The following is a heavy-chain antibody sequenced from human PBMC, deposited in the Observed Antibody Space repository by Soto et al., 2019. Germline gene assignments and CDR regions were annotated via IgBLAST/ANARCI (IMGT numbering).Heavy chain of an antibody. Sequence: VASVKVSCKASGYTFTSCYMHCVRQAPGQGLEWMGIINPSGGSTSYAQKFQGRVTMTRDTSTSTVYMELSSLRSEDTAVYYCATLQSRDALQDYWGQGTLVTVSS. D-gene: IGHD2-15*01. CDR2: INPSGGST. J-gene: IGHJ4*02. CDR1: GYTFTSCY. V-gene: IGHV1-46*01. CDR3: ATLQSRDALQDY.